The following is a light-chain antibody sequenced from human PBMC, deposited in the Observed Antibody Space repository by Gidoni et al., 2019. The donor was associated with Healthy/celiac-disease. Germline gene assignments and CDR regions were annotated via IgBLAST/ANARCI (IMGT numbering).Light chain of an antibody. J-gene: IGKJ4*01. CDR1: QSVLYSSNNKNY. Sequence: DIVMTQSPDSLAVSLGERATINCKSSQSVLYSSNNKNYLAWYQQKPGQPPKLLIYWASTRESGVPDRLSGSGSGTDFTLTISSLQAEDVAVYYCQQYYSTPGAFGGGTKVEIK. CDR2: WAS. V-gene: IGKV4-1*01. CDR3: QQYYSTPGA.